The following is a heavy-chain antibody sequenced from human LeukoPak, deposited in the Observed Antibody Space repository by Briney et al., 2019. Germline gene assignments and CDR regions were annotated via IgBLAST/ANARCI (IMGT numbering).Heavy chain of an antibody. CDR2: ISYDGSNK. CDR3: ATGVAAGLFDN. Sequence: PGGSLRLSCAASGFTFSSYAMHWVRQAPGKGLEWVAVISYDGSNKYYAETAKGRFTITRDNSKNTLYLQMNSLRAEDTAVYYCATGVAAGLFDNWGQGTLVTVSS. D-gene: IGHD6-25*01. CDR1: GFTFSSYA. V-gene: IGHV3-30*04. J-gene: IGHJ4*02.